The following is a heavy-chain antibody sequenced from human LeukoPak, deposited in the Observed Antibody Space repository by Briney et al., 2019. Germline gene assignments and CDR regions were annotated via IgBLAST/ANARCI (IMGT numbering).Heavy chain of an antibody. V-gene: IGHV3-30*18. D-gene: IGHD3-22*01. J-gene: IGHJ4*02. CDR3: AKTVTTSFDY. CDR2: ISYDGSNK. Sequence: PGGSLRLSCAASGFTFSSYGMHWVRQAPGKGLEWVAVISYDGSNKYYADSVKGRFTISRGNSKNTLYLQMNSLRAEDTAVYYCAKTVTTSFDYWGQGTLVTVSS. CDR1: GFTFSSYG.